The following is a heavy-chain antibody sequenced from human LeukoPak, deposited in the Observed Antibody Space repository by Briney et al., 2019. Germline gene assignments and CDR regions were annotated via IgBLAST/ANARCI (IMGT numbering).Heavy chain of an antibody. Sequence: KPSETLSLTCAVYGGSFSGYYWSWIRQPPGKGLEWIGEINHSGSTNYNPSLKSRVTISVNTSKNQFSLKLSSVTAADTAVYYCARGRMTNGYFDYWGQGTLVTASS. J-gene: IGHJ4*02. D-gene: IGHD4-17*01. CDR2: INHSGST. V-gene: IGHV4-34*01. CDR1: GGSFSGYY. CDR3: ARGRMTNGYFDY.